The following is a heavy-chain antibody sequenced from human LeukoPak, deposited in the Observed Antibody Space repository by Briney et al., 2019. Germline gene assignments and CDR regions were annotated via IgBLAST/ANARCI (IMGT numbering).Heavy chain of an antibody. Sequence: PGGSLRLSCAASGFTFSSYGIHWVRLAPGKGLEWVAVISDDGTRKYYADSVQGRFTISRDNSRNTLYLQMNSLGAEDMAVYYCAREFSGYAFDIWGQGTMVTVSS. CDR3: AREFSGYAFDI. J-gene: IGHJ3*02. CDR2: ISDDGTRK. D-gene: IGHD5-12*01. V-gene: IGHV3-30*03. CDR1: GFTFSSYG.